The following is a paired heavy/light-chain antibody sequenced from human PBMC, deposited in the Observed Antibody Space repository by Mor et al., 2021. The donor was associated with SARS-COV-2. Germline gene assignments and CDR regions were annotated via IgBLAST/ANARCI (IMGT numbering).Light chain of an antibody. J-gene: IGKJ4*01. CDR3: QQYEDLPLT. CDR2: DAS. CDR1: EDIRKY. V-gene: IGKV1-33*01. Sequence: DIQMTQSPSSLSASVGDRVTITCQASEDIRKYVKWYQQKPGKAPKLLLYDASALETRVPSRFSGSGSGTEFTFTISSLQPEDIATYYCQQYEDLPLTFGGGTRVEIK.
Heavy chain of an antibody. Sequence: EMQLVESGGVVVQPGGSLRISCAASGFTFENYGMHWVRQVPGKGLEWVSSINWDASNTYYAKSVKGRFTISRDNTKNSLHLEMNNVRPDDTALYYCAKGTESRHSMTTYPAEGLDLWGHGTTVTVSS. D-gene: IGHD4-17*01. CDR3: AKGTESRHSMTTYPAEGLDL. CDR2: INWDASNT. J-gene: IGHJ6*02. CDR1: GFTFENYG. V-gene: IGHV3-43D*03.